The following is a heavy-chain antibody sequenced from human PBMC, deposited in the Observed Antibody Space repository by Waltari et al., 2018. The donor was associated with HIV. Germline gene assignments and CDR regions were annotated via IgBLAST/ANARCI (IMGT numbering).Heavy chain of an antibody. Sequence: EVQLVESGGGLVQPGGSLRLSCAASGFTFSIYWMSWLRQAPGKGLGGVANIKKDGSEKNYADSVRGRFTISRENTKNSLYLQMNSLRAEDTAVYYCAKYSGSYWGAHNWFDPWGQGTLVTVSS. D-gene: IGHD1-26*01. V-gene: IGHV3-7*01. CDR2: IKKDGSEK. CDR3: AKYSGSYWGAHNWFDP. CDR1: GFTFSIYW. J-gene: IGHJ5*02.